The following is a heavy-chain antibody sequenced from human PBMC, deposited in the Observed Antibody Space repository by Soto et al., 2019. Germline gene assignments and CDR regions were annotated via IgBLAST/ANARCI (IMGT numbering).Heavy chain of an antibody. CDR2: TYYRSKWYN. CDR3: ARDLGIAVAGRTYYYYGMDV. Sequence: SQTLSLTCAISGDSVSSSSAAWNWIRQSPSRGLEWLGRTYYRSKWYNDDAVSVKSRITINPDTSKNQFSLQLNSVTPEDTAVYYCARDLGIAVAGRTYYYYGMDVWGQGTTVTVSS. D-gene: IGHD6-19*01. V-gene: IGHV6-1*01. J-gene: IGHJ6*02. CDR1: GDSVSSSSAA.